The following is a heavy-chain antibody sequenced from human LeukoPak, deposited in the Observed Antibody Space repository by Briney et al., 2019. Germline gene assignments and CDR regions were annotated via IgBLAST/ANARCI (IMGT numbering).Heavy chain of an antibody. Sequence: GESLKISFKGSGYSFTNYWIGWVRQMPGKGREWMGIIYPGDSDTRYSPSFQGQVTISPDKSISTAYLQWSSLKASDTAMCYCARQTYYDFWMDYWGQGTLVTVSS. CDR2: IYPGDSDT. V-gene: IGHV5-51*01. J-gene: IGHJ4*02. CDR1: GYSFTNYW. CDR3: ARQTYYDFWMDY. D-gene: IGHD3-3*01.